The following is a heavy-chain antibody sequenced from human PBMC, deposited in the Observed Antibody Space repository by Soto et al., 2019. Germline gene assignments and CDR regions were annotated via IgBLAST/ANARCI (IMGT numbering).Heavy chain of an antibody. D-gene: IGHD3-10*01. J-gene: IGHJ6*02. CDR1: GFSSSRYE. CDR3: ARDLKNIGRPWLGSENYYYGMEV. CDR2: ISTSGNII. V-gene: IGHV3-48*03. Sequence: GGSLRLSCVASGFSSSRYELNWVRQAPGKGLEWVAYISTSGNIIHYADSVRGRFTISRDSAKNSLYLQLNSLRAEDTAVYYCARDLKNIGRPWLGSENYYYGMEVWGQANTVS.